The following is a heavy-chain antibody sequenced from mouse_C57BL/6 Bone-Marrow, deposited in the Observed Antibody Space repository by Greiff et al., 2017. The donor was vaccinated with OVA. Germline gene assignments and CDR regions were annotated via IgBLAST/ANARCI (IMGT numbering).Heavy chain of an antibody. Sequence: VQLQESGAGLVRPGASVTLSCKASGYTFTDYEMHWVKQTPVHGLEWIGAIDPETGGTAYNQKFKGKAILTADKSSSTAYMELRSLTSEDSAVYYCTGAPTGFAYWGQGTLVTVSA. J-gene: IGHJ3*01. CDR3: TGAPTGFAY. CDR2: IDPETGGT. V-gene: IGHV1-15*01. CDR1: GYTFTDYE.